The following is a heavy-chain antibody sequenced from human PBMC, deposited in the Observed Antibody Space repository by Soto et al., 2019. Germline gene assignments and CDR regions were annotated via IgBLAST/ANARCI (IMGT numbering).Heavy chain of an antibody. V-gene: IGHV3-7*01. J-gene: IGHJ4*02. CDR1: GFTFGDYE. Sequence: GGSLRLSCAASGFTFGDYEMSWIRQAAGKGPEWVANIKKDGSEKYYGGSVVGRFTVSRDNAENSLYLQMNSLRAEDTAVYYCARLYLTASITSLDYWGQGTLVTVSS. CDR2: IKKDGSEK. D-gene: IGHD2-15*01. CDR3: ARLYLTASITSLDY.